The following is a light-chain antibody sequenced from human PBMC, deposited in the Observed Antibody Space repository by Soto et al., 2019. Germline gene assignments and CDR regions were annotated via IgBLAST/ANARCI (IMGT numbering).Light chain of an antibody. CDR2: EVS. J-gene: IGLJ1*01. Sequence: LTQPASVSGSPGQSITISCTGTSSDVGGYNYVSWYQQHPGKGPKLMIYEVSNRPSGVSNRFSGSRSGNTASLTISGLQAEDEADYYCSSYTSINSYVFGSGTKVTVL. CDR1: SSDVGGYNY. V-gene: IGLV2-14*01. CDR3: SSYTSINSYV.